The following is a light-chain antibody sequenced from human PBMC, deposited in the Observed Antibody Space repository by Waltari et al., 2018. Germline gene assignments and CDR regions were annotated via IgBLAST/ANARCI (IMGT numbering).Light chain of an antibody. Sequence: SYVLIQPPSVSLAPGKTARITCGGNDIGSKRVHWYHQKTGQAPLLVVSDDSDRPSGIPERCSGSNSGNTATLTVYRVEAGDEADYYCQVWDSSTSEVVFGGGTKLTVL. CDR1: DIGSKR. CDR2: DDS. CDR3: QVWDSSTSEVV. J-gene: IGLJ2*01. V-gene: IGLV3-21*03.